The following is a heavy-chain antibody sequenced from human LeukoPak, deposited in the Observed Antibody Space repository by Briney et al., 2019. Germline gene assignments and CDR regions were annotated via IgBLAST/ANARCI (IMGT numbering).Heavy chain of an antibody. CDR1: GGTFSSYT. CDR2: IIPILGIA. CDR3: ARSRSPYYYDSSGQYDLDY. D-gene: IGHD3-22*01. V-gene: IGHV1-69*02. Sequence: GSSVKVSCKASGGTFSSYTISWVRQAPGQGLEWMGRIIPILGIANYAQKFQGRVTITADKSTSTAYMELSSPRSEDTAVYYCARSRSPYYYDSSGQYDLDYWGQGTLVTVSS. J-gene: IGHJ4*02.